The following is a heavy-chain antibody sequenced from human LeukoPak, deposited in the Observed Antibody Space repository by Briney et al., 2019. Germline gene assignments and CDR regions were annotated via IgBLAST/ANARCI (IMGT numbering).Heavy chain of an antibody. D-gene: IGHD4-17*01. CDR2: ISSDGDST. CDR1: GFTFSHYA. J-gene: IGHJ3*01. Sequence: GGSLRLSCFASGFTFSHYAMHWVRQAPGKGLEYVSVISSDGDSTSYADSVKDRFIISRDNSKSTLYLQMGSLTAEDLAVYFCMRGPQPYGDSGGRGFDFWGQGTMVTVSS. V-gene: IGHV3-64*02. CDR3: MRGPQPYGDSGGRGFDF.